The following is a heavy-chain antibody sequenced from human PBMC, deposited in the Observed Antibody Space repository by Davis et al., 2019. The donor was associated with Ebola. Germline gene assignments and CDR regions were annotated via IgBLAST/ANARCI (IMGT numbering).Heavy chain of an antibody. D-gene: IGHD5-18*01. Sequence: GSLRLSCAASGFTFSRYTLHWVRQAPGKGLEWVAVISYDGDNNYHADSVQGRFTISRDNSKNTLYLQMNSLRAEDTAIYYCARDRGYNYGLPDYWGQGTLVTVSS. CDR1: GFTFSRYT. J-gene: IGHJ4*02. CDR3: ARDRGYNYGLPDY. V-gene: IGHV3-30*04. CDR2: ISYDGDNN.